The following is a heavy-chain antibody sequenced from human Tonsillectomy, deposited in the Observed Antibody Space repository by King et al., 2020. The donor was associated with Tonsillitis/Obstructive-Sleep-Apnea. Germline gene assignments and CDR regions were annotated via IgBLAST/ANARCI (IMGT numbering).Heavy chain of an antibody. CDR1: GGSISSYY. J-gene: IGHJ5*02. D-gene: IGHD2-15*01. CDR3: ARHSRDIVVVVAASTGWFDP. CDR2: IYYRGST. V-gene: IGHV4-59*08. Sequence: QLQESGPGLVKPSETLSLTCTVSGGSISSYYWSWIRQPPGKGLEWIGYIYYRGSTNYNPSLKSRVTISVDTSKNQFSLKLSSVTAADTAVYYCARHSRDIVVVVAASTGWFDPWGQGTLVTVSS.